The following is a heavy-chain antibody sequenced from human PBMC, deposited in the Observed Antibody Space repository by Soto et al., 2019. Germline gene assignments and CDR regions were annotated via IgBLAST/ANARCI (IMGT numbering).Heavy chain of an antibody. CDR3: VKGNQLLRYYFEY. CDR1: GFTFSNFA. V-gene: IGHV3-64D*06. Sequence: GGSLRLSCSASGFTFSNFAMHWVRQAPGKGLEYVSGITSNGDNAYHADSVQGRFTISRDNYKSTLYLQMTSLRVEDTAVYYCVKGNQLLRYYFEYWGRGALVTVSS. CDR2: ITSNGDNA. D-gene: IGHD2-2*01. J-gene: IGHJ4*02.